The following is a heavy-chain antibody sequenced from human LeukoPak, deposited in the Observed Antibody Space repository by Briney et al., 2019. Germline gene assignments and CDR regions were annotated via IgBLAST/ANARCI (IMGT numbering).Heavy chain of an antibody. CDR3: ARGRSSGYYSYYFDY. J-gene: IGHJ4*02. CDR2: IYYSGST. Sequence: SQTLSLTCTVSGGSISSGSYYWSWIRQPPGKGLEWIGYIYYSGSTNYNPSLKSRVTISVGTSKNQFSLKLSSVTAADTAVYYCARGRSSGYYSYYFDYWGQGTLVTVSS. V-gene: IGHV4-61*01. CDR1: GGSISSGSYY. D-gene: IGHD3-22*01.